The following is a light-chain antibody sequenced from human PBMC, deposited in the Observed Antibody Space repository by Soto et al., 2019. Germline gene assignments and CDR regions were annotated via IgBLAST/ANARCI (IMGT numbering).Light chain of an antibody. V-gene: IGKV1-5*03. J-gene: IGKJ1*01. CDR3: QQYNSYSAA. CDR2: KAS. Sequence: DIEMTQSPSTLSASVGDRVTITCRATQTISTSLAWYQQIPGRAPKLLIYKASILATGVPSRFSGSGSGTEFTLTISSLQPDDFATYYCQQYNSYSAAFGQGTKVDIK. CDR1: QTISTS.